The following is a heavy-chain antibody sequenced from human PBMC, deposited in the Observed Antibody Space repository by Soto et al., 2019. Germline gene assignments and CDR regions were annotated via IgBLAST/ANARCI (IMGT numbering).Heavy chain of an antibody. Sequence: SVKVSCKASGGTFSSYAISWVRQAPGQGLEWMGGIIPIFGTANYAQKFQGRVTITADESTSTAYMELSSLRSEDTAVYYCAREDYYGSSGYMNWFDPWGQGTLVTVSS. V-gene: IGHV1-69*13. CDR3: AREDYYGSSGYMNWFDP. D-gene: IGHD3-22*01. CDR2: IIPIFGTA. J-gene: IGHJ5*02. CDR1: GGTFSSYA.